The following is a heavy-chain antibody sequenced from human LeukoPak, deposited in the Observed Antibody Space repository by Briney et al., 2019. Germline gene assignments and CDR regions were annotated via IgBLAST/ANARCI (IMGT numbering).Heavy chain of an antibody. Sequence: ASVKVSCKVSGYTLTELSMHWVRQAPGKGLEWMGGFDHEDGETMYAQKFQGRVTMTDDTSTDTAYMELSSLRSEDTAVYYCATDRSDYYDSSGYWEFDYWGQGTLVTVSS. CDR3: ATDRSDYYDSSGYWEFDY. CDR2: FDHEDGET. D-gene: IGHD3-22*01. J-gene: IGHJ4*02. CDR1: GYTLTELS. V-gene: IGHV1-24*01.